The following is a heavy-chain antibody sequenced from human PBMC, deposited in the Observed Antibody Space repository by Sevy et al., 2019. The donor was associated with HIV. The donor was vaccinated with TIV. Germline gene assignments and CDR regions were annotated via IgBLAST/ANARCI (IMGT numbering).Heavy chain of an antibody. CDR3: ARFEYGDYVSHFEY. Sequence: SETLSLTCTVSGGSINSDSYYWGWIRQPPGKGLEWIGNIYYSGTTYYNPSLKSRFTMSVDTAKNQLSLKLSAVTAADTAVYYCARFEYGDYVSHFEYWGQGTLVTVSS. CDR1: GGSINSDSYY. V-gene: IGHV4-39*01. CDR2: IYYSGTT. D-gene: IGHD2-21*02. J-gene: IGHJ4*02.